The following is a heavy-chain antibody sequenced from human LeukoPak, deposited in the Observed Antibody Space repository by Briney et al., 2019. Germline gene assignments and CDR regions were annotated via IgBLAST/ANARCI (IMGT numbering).Heavy chain of an antibody. D-gene: IGHD3-22*01. Sequence: GGSLRLSCAASGFTFSSYWMHWVRQAPGKGLVWVSRINSDGSSASYADSVKGRFTISRDNAKNSLYLQMNSLRAEDTAVYYCARDRITMIAVAKDAFDIWGQGTMVTVSS. CDR1: GFTFSSYW. V-gene: IGHV3-74*01. CDR2: INSDGSSA. J-gene: IGHJ3*02. CDR3: ARDRITMIAVAKDAFDI.